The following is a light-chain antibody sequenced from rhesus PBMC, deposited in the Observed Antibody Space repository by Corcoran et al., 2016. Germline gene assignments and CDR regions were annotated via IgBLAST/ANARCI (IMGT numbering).Light chain of an antibody. CDR2: GAS. J-gene: IGKJ3*01. CDR1: ENVTNY. CDR3: QHGYGTPFT. Sequence: DIQMTQSPSSLSAFVGDRVTITCRASENVTNYLNWYHQKPGKAPEFLIYGASTLQTGFPSRFTGSGSGTEFFFTISSLQTEDFGTYYCQHGYGTPFTFGPGTKMDIK. V-gene: IGKV1-74*01.